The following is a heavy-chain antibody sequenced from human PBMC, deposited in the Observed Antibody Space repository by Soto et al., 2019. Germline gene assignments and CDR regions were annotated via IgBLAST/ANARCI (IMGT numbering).Heavy chain of an antibody. V-gene: IGHV1-46*01. CDR3: ARELYSCGGDCPYYMDY. J-gene: IGHJ4*02. Sequence: ASVKVSCKTSGYPFTDYFIHWVRQAPGQGLEWMGIISLYHHSTSYAQKFQGRLTVTADTPTTTVYMDLSSLTSEDSAVYWCARELYSCGGDCPYYMDYWGQGTLVTVSS. D-gene: IGHD2-21*02. CDR1: GYPFTDYF. CDR2: ISLYHHST.